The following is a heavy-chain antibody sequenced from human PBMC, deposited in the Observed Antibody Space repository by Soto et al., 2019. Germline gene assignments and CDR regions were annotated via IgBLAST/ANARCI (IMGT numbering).Heavy chain of an antibody. CDR2: IGPYNGET. V-gene: IGHV1-18*01. Sequence: QVQLVQSGAEVRKPGASVKVSCKASGYTFRSYTISWVRQAPGQGLEWMGWIGPYNGETHYSEKFQGRVSMTTDTSTSTAYMELRSLRSDDTAVYYCVRPYEYWGQGTLVIVSS. J-gene: IGHJ4*02. CDR3: VRPYEY. CDR1: GYTFRSYT.